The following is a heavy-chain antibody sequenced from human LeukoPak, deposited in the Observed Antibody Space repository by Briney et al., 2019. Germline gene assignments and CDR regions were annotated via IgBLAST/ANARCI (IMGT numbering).Heavy chain of an antibody. CDR2: ISGSGDST. CDR3: AKDSPPYGSGYLLDY. D-gene: IGHD3-10*01. V-gene: IGHV3-23*01. CDR1: GFTFSSYA. Sequence: PGGSLRLSCAASGFTFSSYAMSWVRQAPGKGLEWVSAISGSGDSTYYADSVKGRLTISRDNSKNTLYLQMNSLRAEDTAVYYCAKDSPPYGSGYLLDYWGQGTLVTVSS. J-gene: IGHJ4*02.